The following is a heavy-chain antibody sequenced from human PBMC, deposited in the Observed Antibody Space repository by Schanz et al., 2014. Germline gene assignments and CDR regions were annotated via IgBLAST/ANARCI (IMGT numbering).Heavy chain of an antibody. J-gene: IGHJ6*02. CDR1: GFTFSSYW. CDR2: IKQHGNEK. CDR3: ARDTSYGMDG. Sequence: EVQLVESGGGLVQPGGSLRLSCAASGFTFSSYWMSWIRQAPGKGLEWVANIKQHGNEKYYVDSVKGRFTISRDNAKISLYLQMNSLRVEDTAVYYCARDTSYGMDGWGQGTTVTVSS. V-gene: IGHV3-7*04.